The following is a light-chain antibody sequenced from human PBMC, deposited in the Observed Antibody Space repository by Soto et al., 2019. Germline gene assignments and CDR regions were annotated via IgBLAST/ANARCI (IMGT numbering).Light chain of an antibody. CDR2: AAS. Sequence: DIQMTQSPASLSASVGDRVTITCRASQSISSYLNWYQQKPGKAPKVLIFAASRLQSGVPSRFSGSGSGTDFTLAINSLQPEDVATYYRQQGYFTPRTFGQGTKLEIK. CDR3: QQGYFTPRT. J-gene: IGKJ2*01. V-gene: IGKV1-39*01. CDR1: QSISSY.